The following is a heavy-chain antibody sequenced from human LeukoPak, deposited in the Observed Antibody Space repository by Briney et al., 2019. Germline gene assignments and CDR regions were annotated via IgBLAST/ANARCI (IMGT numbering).Heavy chain of an antibody. V-gene: IGHV1-46*01. D-gene: IGHD3-22*01. CDR1: GYTFTSYY. CDR2: INPSGGST. J-gene: IGHJ4*02. Sequence: ASVKVSCKASGYTFTSYYMHWVRQAPGQGLEWMGIINPSGGSTSYAQKFQGRVTITADKSTSTAYMELSSLRSEDTAVYYCATEVAIKYYYDSSRRGFDYWGQGTLVTVSS. CDR3: ATEVAIKYYYDSSRRGFDY.